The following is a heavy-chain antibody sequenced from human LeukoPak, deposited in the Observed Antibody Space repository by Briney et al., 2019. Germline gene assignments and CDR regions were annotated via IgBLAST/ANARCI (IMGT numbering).Heavy chain of an antibody. J-gene: IGHJ4*02. V-gene: IGHV3-11*04. CDR2: ISNSAGTT. CDR1: GFTFSDYY. CDR3: ATTHGDFDWLMYY. Sequence: AGGSLRLSCAASGFTFSDYYTNWIRQAPGKGLKWLSYISNSAGTTFYADSVKGRFTISRDKAKNSLYLQMNDLRAEDTAVYYCATTHGDFDWLMYYWGQGTLVTVSS. D-gene: IGHD3-9*01.